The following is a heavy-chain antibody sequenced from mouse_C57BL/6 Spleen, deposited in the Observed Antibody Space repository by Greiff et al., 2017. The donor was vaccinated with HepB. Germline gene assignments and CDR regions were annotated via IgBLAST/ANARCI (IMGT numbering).Heavy chain of an antibody. J-gene: IGHJ4*01. CDR2: NNSSSGYT. CDR3: ANSRYYGTHYCAMDY. CDR1: GFTFTSYW. V-gene: IGHV1-7*01. D-gene: IGHD1-1*01. Sequence: VQLQQSGAELAKPGASVKLSCKASGFTFTSYWMHWVQQRPGQGLEWIGYNNSSSGYTKYNQKFKDKATLTADKSASTAYMQLSSLTYEDSADYYCANSRYYGTHYCAMDYWGQGTSVTVSS.